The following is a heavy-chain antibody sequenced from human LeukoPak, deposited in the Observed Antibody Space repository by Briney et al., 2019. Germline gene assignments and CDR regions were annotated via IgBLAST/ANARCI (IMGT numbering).Heavy chain of an antibody. CDR2: IWYNGSNE. D-gene: IGHD3-10*01. CDR1: GFTFRSCG. J-gene: IGHJ5*02. Sequence: GGSLRLSCAASGFTFRSCGMHWVRQAPGKGLEWVAVIWYNGSNEYYADSVKGRFTISRDNSKNTLYLQMNSLRAEDTAVYYCAREDTPAYYGSGSYLDNWFDPWGQGTLVTVSS. V-gene: IGHV3-33*01. CDR3: AREDTPAYYGSGSYLDNWFDP.